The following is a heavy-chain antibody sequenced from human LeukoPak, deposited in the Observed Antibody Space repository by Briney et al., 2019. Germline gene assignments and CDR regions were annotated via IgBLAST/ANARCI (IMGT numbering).Heavy chain of an antibody. CDR1: GYTFSGYY. CDR3: ARNGVGDCSSTSCLYYMDV. V-gene: IGHV1-46*01. CDR2: INPSGGST. Sequence: ASVKVSCKASGYTFSGYYMHWVRQAPGQGLEWMGWINPSGGSTSYAQKFQGRVTMTRDTSTSTVYMELSSLRSEDTAVYYCARNGVGDCSSTSCLYYMDVWGKGTTVTISS. J-gene: IGHJ6*03. D-gene: IGHD2-2*01.